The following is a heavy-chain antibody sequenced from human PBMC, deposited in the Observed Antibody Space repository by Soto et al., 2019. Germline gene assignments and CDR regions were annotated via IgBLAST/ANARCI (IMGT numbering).Heavy chain of an antibody. V-gene: IGHV4-34*01. CDR1: GGSFSGYY. Sequence: QVQLQQWGAGLLKPSETLSLTCAVFGGSFSGYYWSWIRQPPGKGLEWIGEINRSGRTNYNPALKSRVTISVDTSKNQFSLKLRSVTAADTAVYYGASYDPPRDGYNGGIDAFDIWGQGTMVTVSS. D-gene: IGHD5-12*01. J-gene: IGHJ3*02. CDR2: INRSGRT. CDR3: ASYDPPRDGYNGGIDAFDI.